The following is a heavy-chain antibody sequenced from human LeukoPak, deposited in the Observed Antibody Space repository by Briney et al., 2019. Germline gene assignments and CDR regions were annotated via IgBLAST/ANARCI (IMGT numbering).Heavy chain of an antibody. CDR3: ATGGQWLVQLDY. V-gene: IGHV1-24*01. CDR1: GYTLTELS. J-gene: IGHJ4*02. D-gene: IGHD6-19*01. Sequence: ASVKVSCKVSGYTLTELSMHCVRQAPGKGREWMGGFDPEDGETIYAQKFQGRVTMTEDTSTDTAYMELSSLRSEDTAVYYCATGGQWLVQLDYWGQGTLVTVSS. CDR2: FDPEDGET.